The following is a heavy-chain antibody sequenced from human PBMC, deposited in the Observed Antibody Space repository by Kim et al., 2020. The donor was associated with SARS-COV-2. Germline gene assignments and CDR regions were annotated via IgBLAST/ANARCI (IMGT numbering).Heavy chain of an antibody. CDR2: ISSSGSTI. V-gene: IGHV3-48*03. CDR1: GFTFSSYE. D-gene: IGHD3-10*01. J-gene: IGHJ6*02. CDR3: ARVGSGNPIYYYYGMDV. Sequence: GGSLRLSCAASGFTFSSYEMNWVRQAPGKGLEWVSYISSSGSTIYYADSVKGRFTISRDNAKNSLYLQMNSLRAEDTAVYYCARVGSGNPIYYYYGMDVWGQGTTVTVSS.